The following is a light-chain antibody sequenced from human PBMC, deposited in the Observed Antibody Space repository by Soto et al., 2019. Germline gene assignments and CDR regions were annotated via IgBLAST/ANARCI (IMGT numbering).Light chain of an antibody. CDR1: QSVSSNY. CDR2: GAS. CDR3: QQYGNSPQT. Sequence: ERVMTHSRTTLSLSPGLRSTLACRASQSVSSNYLAWYQQKHGQAPRLXIYGASSRATGIPDRFSGSGYGTDFNLTISRLETEDFAVYYCQQYGNSPQTFGQGTKVDIK. V-gene: IGKV3-20*01. J-gene: IGKJ1*01.